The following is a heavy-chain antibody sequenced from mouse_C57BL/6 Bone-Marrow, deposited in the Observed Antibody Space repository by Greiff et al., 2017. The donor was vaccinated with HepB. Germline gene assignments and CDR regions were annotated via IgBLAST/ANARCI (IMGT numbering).Heavy chain of an antibody. CDR2: ISSGGDYI. D-gene: IGHD1-1*01. CDR1: GFTFSSYA. V-gene: IGHV5-9-1*02. J-gene: IGHJ2*01. CDR3: TRDPYYYGSSHDY. Sequence: EVQVVESGEGLVKPGGSLKLSCAASGFTFSSYAMSWVRQTPEKRLEWVAYISSGGDYIYYADTVKGRFTISRDNARNTLYLQMSSLKSEDTAMYYCTRDPYYYGSSHDYWGQGTTLTVSS.